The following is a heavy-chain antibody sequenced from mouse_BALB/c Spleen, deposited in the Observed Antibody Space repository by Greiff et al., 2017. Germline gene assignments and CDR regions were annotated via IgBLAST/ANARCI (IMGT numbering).Heavy chain of an antibody. CDR2: ISVGGSYT. J-gene: IGHJ1*01. CDR1: GFTFSDYY. CDR3: ARDGGGWCFDV. V-gene: IGHV5-4*02. Sequence: EVLLVEPGGGLVKPGGSLKLSCAASGFTFSDYYMYWVRQTPGKWLEWVATISVGGSYTYYPDSAKGRFTISRDNAKNNLYLQMSSLKSEDTALYYCARDGGGWCFDVWGEGTTVTVSA.